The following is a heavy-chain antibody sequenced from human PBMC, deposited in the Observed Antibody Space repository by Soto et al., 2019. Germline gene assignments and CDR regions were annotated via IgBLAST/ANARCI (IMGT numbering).Heavy chain of an antibody. D-gene: IGHD1-26*01. CDR2: ISSSSSYI. V-gene: IGHV3-21*04. CDR3: ASAAALWDYPVYYYYYMDV. Sequence: EVQLVESGGGLVKPGGSLRLSCAASGFTFSSYSMNWVRQAPGKGLEWVSSISSSSSYIYYADSVKGRFTISRDNAKNSLYLQMRSPRAEDTAVYYCASAAALWDYPVYYYYYMDVWGKGATGIVSS. CDR1: GFTFSSYS. J-gene: IGHJ6*03.